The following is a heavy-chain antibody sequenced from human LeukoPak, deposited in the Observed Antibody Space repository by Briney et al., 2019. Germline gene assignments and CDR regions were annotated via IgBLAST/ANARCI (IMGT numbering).Heavy chain of an antibody. J-gene: IGHJ6*02. CDR2: ISSSGSTI. D-gene: IGHD7-27*01. Sequence: GGSLRLSCAASGFTFSDYYMSWIRQAPGKGLEWVSYISSSGSTIYYADSVKGRFTISRDNAKNSLYLQMNSLRAEDTAVYYCAGTLTGDWHYYYGMDVWGQGTTVTVSS. CDR3: AGTLTGDWHYYYGMDV. CDR1: GFTFSDYY. V-gene: IGHV3-11*01.